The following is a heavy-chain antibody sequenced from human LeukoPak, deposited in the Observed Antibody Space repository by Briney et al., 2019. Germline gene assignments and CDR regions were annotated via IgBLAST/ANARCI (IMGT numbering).Heavy chain of an antibody. CDR2: IIPIFGTA. J-gene: IGHJ4*02. CDR3: ARAGKGDILTGYYFFDY. CDR1: GGTFSSYA. Sequence: SVKVSCKASGGTFSSYAISWVRQAPGQGLEWMGGIIPIFGTANYAQKFQGRVTMTRDMSTSTAYMELRSLTSDDTAVYYCARAGKGDILTGYYFFDYWGQGTLVTVSS. V-gene: IGHV1-69*05. D-gene: IGHD3-9*01.